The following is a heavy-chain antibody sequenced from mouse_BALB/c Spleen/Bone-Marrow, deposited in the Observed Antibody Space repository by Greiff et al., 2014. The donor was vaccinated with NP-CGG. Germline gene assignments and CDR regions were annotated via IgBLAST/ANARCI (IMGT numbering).Heavy chain of an antibody. J-gene: IGHJ4*01. Sequence: EVKLVESGGDLVKPGGSLKLSCAASGFTFSDYYMYWVRQTPEKRLEWVATISDGGSYTYYPDSVKGRFTISRDIAKNNLYLQMSSLKSEDTAMYYCARDRGVQGYAMDYWGQGTSVTVSS. CDR1: GFTFSDYY. V-gene: IGHV5-4*02. CDR3: ARDRGVQGYAMDY. CDR2: ISDGGSYT. D-gene: IGHD2-14*01.